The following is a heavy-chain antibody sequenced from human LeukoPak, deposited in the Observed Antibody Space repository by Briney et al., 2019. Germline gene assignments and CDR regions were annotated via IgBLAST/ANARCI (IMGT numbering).Heavy chain of an antibody. CDR3: AREGDYYDISGYYPPYY. Sequence: ASVTVSCKASGYTFTSYGISWVRQAPGQGLEWMGWISAYNGNTNYAQKLQGRVTMTTDTSTSTAYMELRSLRSDDTAVYYCAREGDYYDISGYYPPYYWGQGTLVTVSS. V-gene: IGHV1-18*01. CDR1: GYTFTSYG. D-gene: IGHD3-22*01. J-gene: IGHJ4*02. CDR2: ISAYNGNT.